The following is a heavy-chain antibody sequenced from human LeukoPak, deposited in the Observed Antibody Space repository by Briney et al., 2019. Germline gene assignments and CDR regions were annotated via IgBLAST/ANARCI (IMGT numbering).Heavy chain of an antibody. Sequence: PGGSLRLSCAASGFSFSNAWMNWVRQAPGKGLEWVGRIKSKIDGVTTDYAAPVKGRFTISRDDSKNTLYLQMNSLKTEDTAVYYCTTGNWGPYWGQGTLVTVSS. CDR3: TTGNWGPY. CDR2: IKSKIDGVTT. J-gene: IGHJ4*02. CDR1: GFSFSNAW. D-gene: IGHD3-16*01. V-gene: IGHV3-15*07.